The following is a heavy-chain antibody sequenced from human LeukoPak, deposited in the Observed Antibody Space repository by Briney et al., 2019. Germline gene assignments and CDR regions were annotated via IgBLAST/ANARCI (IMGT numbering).Heavy chain of an antibody. CDR3: ARDLRRGSYYSSGY. D-gene: IGHD1-26*01. CDR1: GYTFTSYY. CDR2: INPSGGST. J-gene: IGHJ4*02. Sequence: ASVKVSCKASGYTFTSYYMHWVRQAPGQGLEWMGIINPSGGSTSYAQKLQGRVTMTTDTSTSTAYMELRSLRSDDTAVYYCARDLRRGSYYSSGYWGQGTLVTVSS. V-gene: IGHV1-46*01.